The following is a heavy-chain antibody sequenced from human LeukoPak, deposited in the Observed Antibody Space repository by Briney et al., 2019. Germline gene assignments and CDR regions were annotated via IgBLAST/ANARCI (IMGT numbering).Heavy chain of an antibody. CDR1: GFTFRSDG. J-gene: IGHJ4*02. CDR2: IRHDGSKK. Sequence: PGGSLRLSCAASGFTFRSDGMHWVRQAPGKGLEWVAFIRHDGSKKYYADSVKGRFTTSRDNSKNTLDLQMNSLRPEDTAVYYCAKSGDGYRFDYWGQGTLVTVSS. D-gene: IGHD5-24*01. CDR3: AKSGDGYRFDY. V-gene: IGHV3-30*02.